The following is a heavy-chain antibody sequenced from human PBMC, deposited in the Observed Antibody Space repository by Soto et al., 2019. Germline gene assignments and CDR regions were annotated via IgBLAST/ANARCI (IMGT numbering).Heavy chain of an antibody. CDR3: ARDVYGGYYYYGMDV. CDR2: IIPIFGTA. CDR1: GGTFSSYA. V-gene: IGHV1-69*13. D-gene: IGHD4-17*01. J-gene: IGHJ6*02. Sequence: EASVKVSCKAPGGTFSSYAISWVRQAPGQGLEWMGGIIPIFGTANYAQKFQGRVTITADESTSTAYMELSSLRSEDTAVYYCARDVYGGYYYYGMDVWGQGTTVTVSS.